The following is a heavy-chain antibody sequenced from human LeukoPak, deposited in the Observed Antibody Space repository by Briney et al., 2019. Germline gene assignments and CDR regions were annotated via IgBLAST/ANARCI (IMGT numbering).Heavy chain of an antibody. CDR1: GVSVTSGGLY. CDR3: ARHSGSGSLSRPFDP. D-gene: IGHD3-10*01. J-gene: IGHJ5*02. Sequence: SETLSLTCSVSGVSVTSGGLYWVWLPPPPGKGPEWIATVYYTGSTYYNPSLKSRVTISIDTSKNQFSLRLTSVTATDTAIYHCARHSGSGSLSRPFDPWGQGTLVTVSS. V-gene: IGHV4-39*01. CDR2: VYYTGST.